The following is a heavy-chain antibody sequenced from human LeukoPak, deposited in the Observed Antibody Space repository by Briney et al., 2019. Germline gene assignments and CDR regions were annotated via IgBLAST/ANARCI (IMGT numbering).Heavy chain of an antibody. CDR1: GGSFSGYY. Sequence: SETLSLTCAVYGGSFSGYYWSWIRQPPGKGLEWIGEINHSGSTNYNPSLKSRVTISVDTSKNQFSLKLSSVTAADTAVYYCARIVLPVGYYGMDVWGQGTTVTVSS. D-gene: IGHD2-8*02. V-gene: IGHV4-34*01. CDR2: INHSGST. CDR3: ARIVLPVGYYGMDV. J-gene: IGHJ6*02.